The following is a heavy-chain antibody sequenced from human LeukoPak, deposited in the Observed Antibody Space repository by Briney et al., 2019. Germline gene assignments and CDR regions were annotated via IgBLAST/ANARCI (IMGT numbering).Heavy chain of an antibody. D-gene: IGHD2-15*01. Sequence: GESLKISCKGSGYSFTSYWIGWVRQMPGKGLEWMGIIYPGDSDTRYSPSFQGQVTISADKSISTAYLQWSSLKASDTAMYYCARTDCSGGSCYSLPCYYYGMDVWGQGTTVTVSS. J-gene: IGHJ6*02. CDR1: GYSFTSYW. CDR3: ARTDCSGGSCYSLPCYYYGMDV. V-gene: IGHV5-51*01. CDR2: IYPGDSDT.